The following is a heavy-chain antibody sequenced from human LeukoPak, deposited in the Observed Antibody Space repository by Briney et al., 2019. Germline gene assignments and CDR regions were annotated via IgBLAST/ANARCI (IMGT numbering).Heavy chain of an antibody. CDR3: ARGKYSSGWYYFDY. V-gene: IGHV1-46*02. Sequence: ASVKVSCKPSGYNIDNFGISWVRQAPGQGLEWMGIINPSGGSASYAQEFQGRVTMTRDTSTSTVYMELSSLRSEDTAVFYCARGKYSSGWYYFDYWGQGTLVTVSS. CDR2: INPSGGSA. D-gene: IGHD6-13*01. CDR1: GYNIDNFG. J-gene: IGHJ4*02.